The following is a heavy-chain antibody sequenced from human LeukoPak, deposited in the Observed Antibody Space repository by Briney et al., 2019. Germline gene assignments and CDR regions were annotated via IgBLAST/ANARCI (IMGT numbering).Heavy chain of an antibody. CDR1: GGSFSGYY. D-gene: IGHD3-3*01. J-gene: IGHJ6*03. V-gene: IGHV4-34*01. Sequence: PSETLSLTCAVYGGSFSGYYWSWIRQPPGKGLEWIGEISHSGSTNYNPSLTSRGTISVDTSKNQFSLKLSSVTAADTAVYYCARGRYDFWSGYYYYYYYMDVWGKGTTVTVSS. CDR2: ISHSGST. CDR3: ARGRYDFWSGYYYYYYYMDV.